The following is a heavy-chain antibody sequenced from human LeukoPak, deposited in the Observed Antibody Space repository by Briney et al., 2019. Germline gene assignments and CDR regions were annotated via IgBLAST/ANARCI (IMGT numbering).Heavy chain of an antibody. D-gene: IGHD6-19*01. J-gene: IGHJ5*02. Sequence: PSETLSLTCTVSGGSIRSYYWSWIRQPPGKGLEWIGYIYYSGSTNYNPSLKSRVTISVDTSKNQFSLKLSSVTAADTAVYHCARVSGWFTNWFDPWGQGTLVTVSS. CDR2: IYYSGST. CDR3: ARVSGWFTNWFDP. V-gene: IGHV4-59*08. CDR1: GGSIRSYY.